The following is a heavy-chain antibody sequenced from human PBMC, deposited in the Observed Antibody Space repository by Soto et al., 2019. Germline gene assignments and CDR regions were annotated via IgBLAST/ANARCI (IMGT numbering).Heavy chain of an antibody. CDR3: TRRAYRYGAADY. D-gene: IGHD5-18*01. Sequence: QLQLQESGPGLVKPSETLSLTCTVSGGSINNNNYYWDWIRQPPGKGLEWIGSIFYSGTTYYHPSLESRVAISVDTSKNQFSLKLSSVTAADTAVYYCTRRAYRYGAADYWGQGTLATVSS. V-gene: IGHV4-39*01. J-gene: IGHJ4*02. CDR1: GGSINNNNYY. CDR2: IFYSGTT.